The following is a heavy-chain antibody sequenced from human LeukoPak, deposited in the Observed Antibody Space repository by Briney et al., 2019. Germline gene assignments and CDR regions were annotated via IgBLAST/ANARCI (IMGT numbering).Heavy chain of an antibody. CDR3: TGIRADGYYYYGMDV. CDR1: GFTFSGSA. Sequence: PPGGSLRLSCAASGFTFSGSAMHWVRQASGKGLEWVGRIRSKANSYATAYAASVKGRFTISRDDSKNTAYLQMNSLKTEDTAVYYCTGIRADGYYYYGMDVWGQGTTVTVSS. CDR2: IRSKANSYAT. J-gene: IGHJ6*02. V-gene: IGHV3-73*01.